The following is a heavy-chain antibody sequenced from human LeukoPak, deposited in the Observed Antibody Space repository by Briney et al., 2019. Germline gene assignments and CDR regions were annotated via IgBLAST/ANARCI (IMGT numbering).Heavy chain of an antibody. CDR2: VYDSGST. CDR1: GGSISDSY. Sequence: SETLSLTCTVSGGSISDSYWSWVRQPPGKGLEWIGHVYDSGSTTHNPSLKSRVAISLDTSKNQFSLKLSSVTAADTAVHYCARQGDGYNYYYGMDVWGQGTTVIVSS. D-gene: IGHD5-24*01. V-gene: IGHV4-59*08. CDR3: ARQGDGYNYYYGMDV. J-gene: IGHJ6*02.